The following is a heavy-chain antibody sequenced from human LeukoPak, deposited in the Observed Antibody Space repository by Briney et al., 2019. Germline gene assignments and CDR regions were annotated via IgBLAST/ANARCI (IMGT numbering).Heavy chain of an antibody. CDR2: ISSSRSYI. V-gene: IGHV3-21*01. CDR3: ARGLTIEHWFDP. CDR1: GGSIRSYY. D-gene: IGHD3-10*01. Sequence: LSLTCTVSGGSIRSYYWSWVRRDPGQGLEWISSISSSRSYIYYADSVKGRFTISRDNAKNSLYLQMNSLRAEDTAVYYCARGLTIEHWFDPWGQGTLVTVSS. J-gene: IGHJ5*02.